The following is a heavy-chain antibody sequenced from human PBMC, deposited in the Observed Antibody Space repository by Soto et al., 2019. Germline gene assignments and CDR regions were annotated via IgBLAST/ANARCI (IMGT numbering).Heavy chain of an antibody. CDR3: ARDPPPMDV. CDR1: GYTFNSYA. Sequence: VKVSCKASGYTFNSYAISWVRQAPGQGLEWMGWISAYNGNTNYAQMLQGRVTMTTDTSTSTAYMELRSLRSDDTAVYYCARDPPPMDVWGQGTTVTVSS. V-gene: IGHV1-18*01. CDR2: ISAYNGNT. J-gene: IGHJ6*02.